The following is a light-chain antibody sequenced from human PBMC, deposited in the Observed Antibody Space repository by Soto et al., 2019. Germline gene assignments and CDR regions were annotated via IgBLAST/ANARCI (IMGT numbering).Light chain of an antibody. CDR1: SSNVGGCNS. CDR2: DVS. Sequence: QSVLTQPPSVSGSPGQSITISCTGSSSNVGGCNSVSWYQHHPGKAPKLMIYDVSTRSSGVSSRFSGSKSDNTASLTISGLQAEDEADYYCKSYTSRSTYVCGTGTKVTVL. CDR3: KSYTSRSTYV. J-gene: IGLJ1*01. V-gene: IGLV2-14*03.